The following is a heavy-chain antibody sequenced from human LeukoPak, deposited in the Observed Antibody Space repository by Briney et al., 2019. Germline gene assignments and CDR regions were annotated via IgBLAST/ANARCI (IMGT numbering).Heavy chain of an antibody. CDR3: ARDQMISAAGLDY. Sequence: GRSLRLSCTASGFAFSSFAMHWVRQAPGKGLEWVAVISYDGSNKYFADSVKGRFTIPRDNSKNTLYLQMNSLRAEDTAVYYCARDQMISAAGLDYWGQGTLVTVSS. J-gene: IGHJ4*02. V-gene: IGHV3-30-3*01. CDR1: GFAFSSFA. CDR2: ISYDGSNK. D-gene: IGHD6-13*01.